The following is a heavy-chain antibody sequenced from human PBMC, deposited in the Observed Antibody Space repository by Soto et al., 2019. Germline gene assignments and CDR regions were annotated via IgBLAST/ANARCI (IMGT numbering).Heavy chain of an antibody. Sequence: GGSLRLSCAASGFTLTDAWMNWVRQAPGKGPEWVGRIKSKSDGGTTDYVAPVKGRFIISRDESKNTLYLQMNSLKTEDTAVYYFNTVSAFDYWGKGTQVTVSS. V-gene: IGHV3-15*07. CDR3: NTVSAFDY. CDR2: IKSKSDGGTT. CDR1: GFTLTDAW. J-gene: IGHJ4*02.